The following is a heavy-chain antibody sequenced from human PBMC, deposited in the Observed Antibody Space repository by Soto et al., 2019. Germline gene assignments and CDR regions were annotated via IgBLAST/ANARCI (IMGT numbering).Heavy chain of an antibody. CDR3: AGDLSGAAGRRNWFDP. J-gene: IGHJ5*02. Sequence: ASVKVSCKASGYTFTSYVISWLRQAPGQGLEWMGWISAYNGNTNYAQKLQGRVTMTTDTSTSTAYMELRSLRSDDTAVYYCAGDLSGAAGRRNWFDPWGQGTLVTVSS. V-gene: IGHV1-18*04. CDR2: ISAYNGNT. D-gene: IGHD6-13*01. CDR1: GYTFTSYV.